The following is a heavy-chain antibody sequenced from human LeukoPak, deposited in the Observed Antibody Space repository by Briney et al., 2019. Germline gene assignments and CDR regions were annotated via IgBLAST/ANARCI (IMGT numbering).Heavy chain of an antibody. CDR3: ANDANYLRSSGYLIPIDF. J-gene: IGHJ4*02. CDR1: GFTFSRNA. V-gene: IGHV3-23*01. CDR2: ISGNGLGT. Sequence: GGSLRLSCAASGFTFSRNAMNWVRQAPGKGLEWVAAISGNGLGTYYADSVKGRFNISRDNSRNTLYLKMNSPRIQHMAFYNCANDANYLRSSGYLIPIDFWGQGTLVTVSS. D-gene: IGHD3-22*01.